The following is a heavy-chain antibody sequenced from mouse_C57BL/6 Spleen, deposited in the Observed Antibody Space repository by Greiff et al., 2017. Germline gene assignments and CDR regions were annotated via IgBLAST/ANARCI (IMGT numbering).Heavy chain of an antibody. J-gene: IGHJ1*03. CDR1: GYSFTSYY. D-gene: IGHD1-1*01. V-gene: IGHV1-66*01. Sequence: QVQLKQSGPELVKPGASVKISCKASGYSFTSYYIHWVKQRPGQGLEWIGWIYPGSGNTKYNEKFKGKATLTADTSSSTAYMQLSSLPSEDSAVYYCARSPYYGSSYWYFDVWGTGTTVTVSS. CDR3: ARSPYYGSSYWYFDV. CDR2: IYPGSGNT.